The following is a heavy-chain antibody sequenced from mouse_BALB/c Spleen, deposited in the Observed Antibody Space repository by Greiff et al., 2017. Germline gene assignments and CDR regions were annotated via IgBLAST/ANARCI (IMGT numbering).Heavy chain of an antibody. CDR3: AWLRPYYFDY. V-gene: IGHV1-7*01. Sequence: VQLQESGAELAKPGASVKMSCKASGYTFTSYWMHWVKQRPGQGLEWIGYINPSTGYTEYNQKFKDKATLTADKSSSTAYMQLSSLTSEDSAVYYCAWLRPYYFDYWGQGTTLTVSS. CDR2: INPSTGYT. CDR1: GYTFTSYW. J-gene: IGHJ2*01. D-gene: IGHD2-2*01.